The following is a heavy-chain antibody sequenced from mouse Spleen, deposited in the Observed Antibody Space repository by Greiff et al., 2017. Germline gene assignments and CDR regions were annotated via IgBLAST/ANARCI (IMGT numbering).Heavy chain of an antibody. D-gene: IGHD2-10*01. V-gene: IGHV1-82*01. Sequence: QVQLLQSGPELVKPGASVKISCKASGYAFSSSWMNWVKQRPGKGLEWIGRIYPGDGDTNYNGKFKGKATLTADKSSSTAYMQLSSLTSEDSAVYFCARFPYYGNCVSFDYWGQGTTLTVSS. CDR3: ARFPYYGNCVSFDY. J-gene: IGHJ2*01. CDR2: IYPGDGDT. CDR1: GYAFSSSW.